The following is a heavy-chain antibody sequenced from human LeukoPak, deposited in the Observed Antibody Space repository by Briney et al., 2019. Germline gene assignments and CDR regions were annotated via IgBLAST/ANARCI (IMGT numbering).Heavy chain of an antibody. D-gene: IGHD3-3*01. CDR3: ARHDSVTIFGVVNNYFDY. Sequence: PSETLSLTCTVSGGSISSSSYYWGWIRQPPGKGLEWIGSIYYSGSTYYNPSLKSRVTISVDTSKNQFSLKLSSVTAADTAVYYCARHDSVTIFGVVNNYFDYWGQGTLVTVSS. CDR2: IYYSGST. CDR1: GGSISSSSYY. V-gene: IGHV4-39*01. J-gene: IGHJ4*02.